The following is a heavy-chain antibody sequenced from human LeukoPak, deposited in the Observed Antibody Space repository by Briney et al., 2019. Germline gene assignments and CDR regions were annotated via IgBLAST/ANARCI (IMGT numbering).Heavy chain of an antibody. D-gene: IGHD2-2*01. CDR1: GYTFTGYY. J-gene: IGHJ5*02. CDR2: INPNSGGT. CDR3: VREYCSSTSCQTFDP. Sequence: ASVKVSCKASGYTFTGYYMHWVRQAPGQGLEWMGWINPNSGGTNYAQKLQGRVTMTRDTSISTAYMELSRLRSDDTAVYYCVREYCSSTSCQTFDPWGQGTLVTVSS. V-gene: IGHV1-2*02.